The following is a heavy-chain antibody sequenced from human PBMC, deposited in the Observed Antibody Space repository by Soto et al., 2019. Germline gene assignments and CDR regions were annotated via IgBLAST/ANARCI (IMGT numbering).Heavy chain of an antibody. Sequence: SETLSLTCTVSGGSISSYYWSWIRQPPGKGLEWIGYIYYSGSTNYNPSLKSRVTISVDTSKNQFSLKLSSVTAADTAVYYCARVMSITGTVRGLAFDIWGQGTMVTVSS. CDR3: ARVMSITGTVRGLAFDI. J-gene: IGHJ3*02. D-gene: IGHD1-7*01. V-gene: IGHV4-59*01. CDR1: GGSISSYY. CDR2: IYYSGST.